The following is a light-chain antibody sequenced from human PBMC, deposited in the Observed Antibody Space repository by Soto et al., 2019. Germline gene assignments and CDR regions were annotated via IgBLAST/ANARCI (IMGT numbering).Light chain of an antibody. CDR2: GSS. V-gene: IGKV3-20*01. J-gene: IGKJ1*01. CDR3: QQYGSSRT. CDR1: QSVSSSY. Sequence: EIVLTQSPGTLSLSPGERATLSCRASQSVSSSYVAWYQQKADQAPRLLIYGSSSRATGLPDRFSGSGSGTDFTLTISRLAPEDFAVYYCQQYGSSRTFGQGTKVEIK.